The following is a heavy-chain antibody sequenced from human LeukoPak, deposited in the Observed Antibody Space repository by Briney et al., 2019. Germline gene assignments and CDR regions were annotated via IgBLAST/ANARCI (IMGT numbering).Heavy chain of an antibody. CDR1: DDSITIYY. J-gene: IGHJ4*02. V-gene: IGHV4-59*12. CDR2: IDHTGST. Sequence: SETLSLTCTVSDDSITIYYWTWIRQPPGKGLEWIGYIDHTGSTNYNPSLNSRVTISRDTSKNHFSLELSSVTAADTAVYYCGRGYWTGYHHLDFWGQGTLVTVSS. CDR3: GRGYWTGYHHLDF. D-gene: IGHD3/OR15-3a*01.